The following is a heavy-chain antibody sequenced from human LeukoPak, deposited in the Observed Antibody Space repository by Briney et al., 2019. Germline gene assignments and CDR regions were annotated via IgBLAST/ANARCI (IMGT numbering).Heavy chain of an antibody. Sequence: SGPTLVNPTQTLMLTCTFSGFSLTTSGVGVGWIRQPPGKALEWLAVIYWDDDKRYSPSLKSRLTITKDTSKNQVVLTMTNMDPVDTATYFCAHKEYYALGSLGDSFDHWGQGTLVTVSS. D-gene: IGHD3-10*01. CDR1: GFSLTTSGVG. V-gene: IGHV2-5*02. CDR3: AHKEYYALGSLGDSFDH. CDR2: IYWDDDK. J-gene: IGHJ4*02.